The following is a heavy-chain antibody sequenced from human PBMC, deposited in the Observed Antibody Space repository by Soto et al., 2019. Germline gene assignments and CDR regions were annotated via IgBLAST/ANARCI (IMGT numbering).Heavy chain of an antibody. J-gene: IGHJ6*03. V-gene: IGHV1-18*01. Sequence: ASVKVSCKASGYTFTSYGISWVRQAPGQGLEWMGWISAYNGNTNYAQKLQGRVTMTTDTSTSTAYMELRSLRSDDTAVYYCARGPRITMVRGVHNYYYMDVWGKGTTVTVSS. CDR1: GYTFTSYG. CDR2: ISAYNGNT. CDR3: ARGPRITMVRGVHNYYYMDV. D-gene: IGHD3-10*01.